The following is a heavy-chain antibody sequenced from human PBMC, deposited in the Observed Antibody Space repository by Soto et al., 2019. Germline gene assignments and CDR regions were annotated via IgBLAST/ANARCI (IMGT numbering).Heavy chain of an antibody. J-gene: IGHJ4*02. V-gene: IGHV4-59*01. Sequence: SETLSLTCTVSGGSISSYYWSWIRQPPGKGLEWIGYIYYSGSTNYNPSLKSRVTMSLDASTKQFSLKLSSVTAADTAVYYCARDRTPDYGVYGDYFDSWGQGTLVTVSS. CDR1: GGSISSYY. CDR2: IYYSGST. CDR3: ARDRTPDYGVYGDYFDS. D-gene: IGHD4-17*01.